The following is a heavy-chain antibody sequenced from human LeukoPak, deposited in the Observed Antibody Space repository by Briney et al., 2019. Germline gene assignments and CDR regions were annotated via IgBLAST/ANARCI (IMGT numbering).Heavy chain of an antibody. J-gene: IGHJ4*02. CDR1: GFTFNNYA. CDR2: VTYDGNNQ. Sequence: PGRSLRLSCAASGFTFNNYAIHWVRQAPGKGLEWVAVVTYDGNNQYYADSVEGRFTVSRDNSRNTVNLQMNSLRGEDTAVYYCARAPVRGAVAGVDYWGQGTLVTVSS. D-gene: IGHD6-19*01. CDR3: ARAPVRGAVAGVDY. V-gene: IGHV3-30-3*01.